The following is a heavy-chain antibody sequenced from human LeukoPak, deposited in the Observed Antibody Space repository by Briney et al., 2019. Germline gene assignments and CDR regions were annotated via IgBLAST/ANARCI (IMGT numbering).Heavy chain of an antibody. CDR2: VNAGNGNT. J-gene: IGHJ4*02. D-gene: IGHD3-9*01. CDR1: GYTFTSYA. V-gene: IGHV1-3*01. CDR3: ARDLHDILTGYYY. Sequence: ASVKVSCKASGYTFTSYAMHWVRQAPGQRLEWMGWVNAGNGNTKYSQKFQGRVTITRDTSASTAYMELSSLRSEDTAVYYCARDLHDILTGYYYWGQGTLVTVSS.